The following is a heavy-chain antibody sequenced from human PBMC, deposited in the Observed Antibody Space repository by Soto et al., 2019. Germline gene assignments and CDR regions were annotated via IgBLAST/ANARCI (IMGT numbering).Heavy chain of an antibody. J-gene: IGHJ6*02. V-gene: IGHV4-31*03. CDR3: ARGGGIAGAINFHGLDV. Sequence: SETLSLTCTVSGDSISRGGDYWSWIRQHPGKGLEWIGYSYYTGNTYSNPTLKSRVTISVDTSKNQFSLKLTSVTAADTAVYYCARGGGIAGAINFHGLDVWGQGTTVTVSS. D-gene: IGHD1-26*01. CDR2: SYYTGNT. CDR1: GDSISRGGDY.